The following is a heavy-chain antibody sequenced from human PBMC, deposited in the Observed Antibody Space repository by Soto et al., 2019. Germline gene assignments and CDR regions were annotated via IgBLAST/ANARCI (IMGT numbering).Heavy chain of an antibody. D-gene: IGHD5-18*01. V-gene: IGHV3-23*01. J-gene: IGHJ3*02. CDR3: AKWGIQLWSYDAFDI. Sequence: VGSLRLSCAASGFTFSSYAMSWVRQAPGKGLEWVSAISGSGGSTYYADSVKGRFTISRDNSKNTLYLQMNSLRAEDTAVYYCAKWGIQLWSYDAFDIWGQGTMVTVSS. CDR2: ISGSGGST. CDR1: GFTFSSYA.